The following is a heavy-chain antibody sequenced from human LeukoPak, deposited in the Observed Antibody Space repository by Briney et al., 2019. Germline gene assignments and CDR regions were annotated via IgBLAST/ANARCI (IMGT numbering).Heavy chain of an antibody. CDR3: AREGGSYYSSYYYGMDV. CDR2: IYYSGST. CDR1: GGSISSYF. Sequence: SETLSLTCTVSGGSISSYFWGWIRQPPGKGLEWIGYIYYSGSTNYNPSLKSRVTIPVDTSKNQFPLKLSSVTAADTAVYYCAREGGSYYSSYYYGMDVWGQGTTVTVSS. V-gene: IGHV4-59*01. D-gene: IGHD1-26*01. J-gene: IGHJ6*02.